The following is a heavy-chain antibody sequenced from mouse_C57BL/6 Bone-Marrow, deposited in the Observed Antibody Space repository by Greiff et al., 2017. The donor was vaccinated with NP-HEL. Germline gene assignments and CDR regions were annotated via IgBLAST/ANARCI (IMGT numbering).Heavy chain of an antibody. D-gene: IGHD1-1*01. CDR2: IYPGNSDT. J-gene: IGHJ1*03. CDR3: TRSGYYYGSSYPYWYFDV. Sequence: EVQRVESGTVLARPGASVKMSCKTSGYTFTSYWMHWVKQRPGQGLEWIGAIYPGNSDTSYNQKFKGKAKLTAVTSASTAYMELSSLTNEDSAVYYCTRSGYYYGSSYPYWYFDVWGTGTTVTVSS. CDR1: GYTFTSYW. V-gene: IGHV1-5*01.